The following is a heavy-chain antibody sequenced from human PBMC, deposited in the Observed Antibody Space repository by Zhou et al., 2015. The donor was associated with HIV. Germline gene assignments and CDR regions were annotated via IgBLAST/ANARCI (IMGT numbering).Heavy chain of an antibody. J-gene: IGHJ3*01. V-gene: IGHV1-8*01. Sequence: QVQLVQSGAEVRKPGASVRVSCEASGYTFTSCDINWVRQAAGQGLEWMGWMNPNSHNVDYAQKFQGRVTMTGDTSMRTVYMELSGLTSEDAAIYFCARSSVNHDYAFDLWGQGTKVIVSS. CDR3: ARSSVNHDYAFDL. CDR1: GYTFTSCD. CDR2: MNPNSHNV. D-gene: IGHD3-22*01.